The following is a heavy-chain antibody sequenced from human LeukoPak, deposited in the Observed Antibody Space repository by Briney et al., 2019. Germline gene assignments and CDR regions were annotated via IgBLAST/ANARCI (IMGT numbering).Heavy chain of an antibody. V-gene: IGHV3-30*03. CDR3: ARDPRYFDWLLSGPPGYYFDY. CDR1: GFTFSSYG. D-gene: IGHD3-9*01. CDR2: ISYDGSNK. Sequence: GGSLRLSCAASGFTFSSYGMHWVRQAPGKGLEWVAVISYDGSNKYYADSVKGRFTISRDNSKNTLYLQMNSLRAEDTAVYYCARDPRYFDWLLSGPPGYYFDYWGQGTLVTVSS. J-gene: IGHJ4*02.